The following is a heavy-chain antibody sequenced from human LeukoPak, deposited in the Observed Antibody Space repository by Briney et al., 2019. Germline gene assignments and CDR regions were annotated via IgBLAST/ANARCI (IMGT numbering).Heavy chain of an antibody. V-gene: IGHV6-1*01. Sequence: SQTISLTCAISGDSVSSNSAAWNWIRQSPSRGLEWLGRTDYRSKWYNDYAVSVKSRITINPDTSKNQFSLQLNSVTPEDTAVYYCAREPDYYGSGRFDAFDIWGQGTMVTVSS. CDR3: AREPDYYGSGRFDAFDI. D-gene: IGHD3-10*01. CDR1: GDSVSSNSAA. J-gene: IGHJ3*02. CDR2: TDYRSKWYN.